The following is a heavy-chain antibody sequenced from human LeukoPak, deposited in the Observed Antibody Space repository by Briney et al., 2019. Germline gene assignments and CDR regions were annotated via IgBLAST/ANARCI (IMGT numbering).Heavy chain of an antibody. Sequence: ASVKVSCKASGYTFIGYYIHWVRQAPGQGLEWVGWIIPNSGDTKYAQKFQGRVNMTRDTSISTAYLELTRLRSDDTAFYYCARVEALYHLPTHWGQGTLVTVSS. V-gene: IGHV1-2*02. CDR3: ARVEALYHLPTH. CDR1: GYTFIGYY. J-gene: IGHJ4*02. CDR2: IIPNSGDT. D-gene: IGHD6-6*01.